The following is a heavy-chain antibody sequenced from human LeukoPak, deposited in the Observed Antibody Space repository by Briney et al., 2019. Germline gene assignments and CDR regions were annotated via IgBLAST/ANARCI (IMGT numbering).Heavy chain of an antibody. V-gene: IGHV3-33*01. CDR1: GFTFSSYG. Sequence: GSLRLSCAASGFTFSSYGMHWVRQAPGKGPEWVAVIWYDGSNKYYADSVKGRFTISRDNSKNTLYLQMNSLRAEDTAVYYCARGRCSGGSCYYFDYWGQGTLVTVSS. J-gene: IGHJ4*02. D-gene: IGHD2-15*01. CDR3: ARGRCSGGSCYYFDY. CDR2: IWYDGSNK.